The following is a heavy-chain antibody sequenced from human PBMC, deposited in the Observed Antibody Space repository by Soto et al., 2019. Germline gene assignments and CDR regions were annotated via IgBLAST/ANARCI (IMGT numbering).Heavy chain of an antibody. CDR2: SIPIFGTA. Sequence: QVQLVQSGAEVKKPGSSVKVSCKASGGTFSSYAISWVRQSPGQGFEWMGGSIPIFGTANYAQKFQGRVTITAGGSTSTAYMELSSLRSEDTAVYYCAREGGSGNYRYYAMDVWGQGTTVTVSS. CDR1: GGTFSSYA. CDR3: AREGGSGNYRYYAMDV. V-gene: IGHV1-69*12. D-gene: IGHD3-10*01. J-gene: IGHJ6*02.